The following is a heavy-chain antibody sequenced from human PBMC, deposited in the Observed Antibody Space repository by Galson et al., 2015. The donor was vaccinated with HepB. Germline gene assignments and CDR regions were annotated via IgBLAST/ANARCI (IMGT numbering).Heavy chain of an antibody. CDR2: IWYDGSNK. V-gene: IGHV3-33*08. CDR1: GFTFSSYG. CDR3: ARDYDILTGYFDY. J-gene: IGHJ4*02. Sequence: SLRLSCAASGFTFSSYGMHWVRQAPGKGLEWVAVIWYDGSNKYYADSVKGRFTISRDNSKNTLYLQMNSLRAEDTAVYYCARDYDILTGYFDYWGQGTLVTVSS. D-gene: IGHD3-9*01.